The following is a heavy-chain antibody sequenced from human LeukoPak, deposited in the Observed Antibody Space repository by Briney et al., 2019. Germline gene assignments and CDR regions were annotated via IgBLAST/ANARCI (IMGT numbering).Heavy chain of an antibody. D-gene: IGHD5-24*01. J-gene: IGHJ6*02. CDR3: ASVYKNGMDV. CDR1: GYTVTTYY. CDR2: LNPSGGSS. V-gene: IGHV1-46*01. Sequence: ASVKVSCKASGYTVTTYYMHWVRQAPGQGLEWMGILNPSGGSSSHAQKFQGRATLTRATSTSTVYMELSSLRSEDTAVYYCASVYKNGMDVWGQGTTVIVSS.